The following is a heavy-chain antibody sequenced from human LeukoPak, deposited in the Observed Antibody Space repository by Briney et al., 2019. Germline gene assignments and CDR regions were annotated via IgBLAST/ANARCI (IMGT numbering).Heavy chain of an antibody. CDR1: GFTFSSYA. CDR2: ISGSGGST. D-gene: IGHD6-19*01. V-gene: IGHV3-23*01. J-gene: IGHJ4*02. CDR3: AKDGQAVGEYYFDY. Sequence: GGSLTLSCAASGFTFSSYAMSWVRQAPGKGLEWLSGISGSGGSTNYADSVKGRFTISRDNSKNTLYLQMNSLRVEDTALYYCAKDGQAVGEYYFDYWGQGTLVTVSS.